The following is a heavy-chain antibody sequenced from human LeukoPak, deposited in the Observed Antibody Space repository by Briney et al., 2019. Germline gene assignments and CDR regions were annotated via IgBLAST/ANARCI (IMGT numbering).Heavy chain of an antibody. D-gene: IGHD6-19*01. V-gene: IGHV3-53*01. CDR3: ARDRSSGWYLFDY. CDR1: GFTVSSNY. CDR2: IYSGGST. Sequence: GGSLRLSCAASGFTVSSNYMSWVRQAPGKGLEWGSDIYSGGSTYYTDSVKGRFTISRDDSKNTLYLQMNRLSAEDTAVYYCARDRSSGWYLFDYWGQGTLVTVSS. J-gene: IGHJ4*02.